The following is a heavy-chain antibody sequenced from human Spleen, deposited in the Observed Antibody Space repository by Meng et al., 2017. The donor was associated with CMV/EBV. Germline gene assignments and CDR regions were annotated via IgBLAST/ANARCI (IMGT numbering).Heavy chain of an antibody. Sequence: ESLKISCVASGFTFSSYWMTWVRQAPGKGLEWIGEINNSGSTNYIPSLRSRVTISLDTSNKQVSLRLTSVTAADTAVYYCAREFLHSGGYYAFDYWGQGALVTVSS. CDR1: GFTFSSYW. D-gene: IGHD3-22*01. V-gene: IGHV4-34*01. CDR2: INNSGST. J-gene: IGHJ4*02. CDR3: AREFLHSGGYYAFDY.